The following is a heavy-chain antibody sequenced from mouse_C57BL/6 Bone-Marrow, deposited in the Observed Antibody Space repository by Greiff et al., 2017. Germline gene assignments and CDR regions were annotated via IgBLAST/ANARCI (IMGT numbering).Heavy chain of an antibody. V-gene: IGHV7-4*01. Sequence: EVQGVESGGGLVQPGASLRLSCAASGFTFTDYYMSWVRQPPGKAPEWLALIRNKATGYTTEYTASVKGRFTISRDNSQNILYRQMNTLRAEDSATYYCVKADYYGSSYYAMDYWGQGTSVTVSS. J-gene: IGHJ4*01. CDR3: VKADYYGSSYYAMDY. D-gene: IGHD1-1*01. CDR1: GFTFTDYY. CDR2: IRNKATGYTT.